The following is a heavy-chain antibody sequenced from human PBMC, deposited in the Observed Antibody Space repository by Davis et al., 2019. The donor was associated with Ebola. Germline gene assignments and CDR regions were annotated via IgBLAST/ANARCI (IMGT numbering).Heavy chain of an antibody. J-gene: IGHJ5*02. CDR3: AHSPAAAGTLDP. CDR2: IYWDDGK. CDR1: GFSLSTTGVG. D-gene: IGHD6-13*01. Sequence: SGPTLVKPTQTLMLTCTFSGFSLSTTGVGVGWIRQPPGKALEWLALIYWDDGKRYSPSLKSRLTITKDTSKNQVVLTMTNMDPVDTATYYCAHSPAAAGTLDPWGQGTLVIVSS. V-gene: IGHV2-5*02.